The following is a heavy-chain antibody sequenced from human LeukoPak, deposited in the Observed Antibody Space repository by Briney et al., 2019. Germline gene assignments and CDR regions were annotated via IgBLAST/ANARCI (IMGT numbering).Heavy chain of an antibody. CDR1: GYTFTSYG. J-gene: IGHJ4*02. V-gene: IGHV1-18*01. Sequence: GASVNVSCKASGYTFTSYGISWVRQAPGQGLEWMGWISAYNGNTNYAQKLQGRVTMTTDTSTSTAYMELRSLRSDDTAVYYCARDIVATTYAPSPFDYWGQGTLVTVSS. CDR3: ARDIVATTYAPSPFDY. CDR2: ISAYNGNT. D-gene: IGHD5-12*01.